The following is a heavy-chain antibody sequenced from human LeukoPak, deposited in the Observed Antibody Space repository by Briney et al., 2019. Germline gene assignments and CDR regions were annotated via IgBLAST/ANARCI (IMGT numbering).Heavy chain of an antibody. D-gene: IGHD3-9*01. Sequence: PSETLSLTCAVYGGSFSGYYCSWVRQPPGKGLEWIGEINHSGSTNYNPSLKSRVTISIDTSKNQFSLKLSSVTAADTAVYYCARGLRYYDILTGYYGGANYYYYMDVWGKGTTVTVSS. CDR2: INHSGST. J-gene: IGHJ6*03. V-gene: IGHV4-34*01. CDR3: ARGLRYYDILTGYYGGANYYYYMDV. CDR1: GGSFSGYY.